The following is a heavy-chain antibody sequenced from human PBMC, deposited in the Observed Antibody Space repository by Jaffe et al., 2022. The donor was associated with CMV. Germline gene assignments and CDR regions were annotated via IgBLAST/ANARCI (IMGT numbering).Heavy chain of an antibody. CDR1: GFTFSSYG. J-gene: IGHJ4*02. V-gene: IGHV3-33*01. D-gene: IGHD3-10*01. CDR2: IWYDGSNK. CDR3: ARRGRITMVRGVSPLHYFDY. Sequence: QVQLVESGGGVVLPGRSLRLSCAASGFTFSSYGMHWVRQAPGKALEWVAVIWYDGSNKYYADSVKGRFTISRDNSKNTLYLQMNSLRAEDTAVYYCARRGRITMVRGVSPLHYFDYWGQGTLVTVSS.